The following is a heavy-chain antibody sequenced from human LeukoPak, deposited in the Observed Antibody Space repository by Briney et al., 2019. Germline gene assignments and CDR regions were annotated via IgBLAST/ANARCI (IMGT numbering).Heavy chain of an antibody. CDR2: ISYDGSYK. Sequence: GGSLTLSCAASGFTFSSYAMHWVRQAPGKGLEWVAVISYDGSYKYYADSVKGRFTISRDNSKNTLYLQMNSLRAEDTAVYYCASPDYGPSGSYYYYGMDVWGQGTTVTVSS. V-gene: IGHV3-30-3*01. D-gene: IGHD3-16*01. CDR1: GFTFSSYA. J-gene: IGHJ6*02. CDR3: ASPDYGPSGSYYYYGMDV.